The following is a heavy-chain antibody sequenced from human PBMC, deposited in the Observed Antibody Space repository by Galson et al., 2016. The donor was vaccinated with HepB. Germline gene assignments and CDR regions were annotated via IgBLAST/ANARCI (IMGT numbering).Heavy chain of an antibody. Sequence: SVKVSCKASGFTFTIYYLHWVRQAPGQGLEWMGIINPSDGTTSYAQKFQGRVTTTRDTSTSTVYMELDSLRGEDTAFYYCATRGTSSRDHYYYYGMDVWGQGTTVTVS. V-gene: IGHV1-46*01. J-gene: IGHJ6*02. D-gene: IGHD6-6*01. CDR1: GFTFTIYY. CDR2: INPSDGTT. CDR3: ATRGTSSRDHYYYYGMDV.